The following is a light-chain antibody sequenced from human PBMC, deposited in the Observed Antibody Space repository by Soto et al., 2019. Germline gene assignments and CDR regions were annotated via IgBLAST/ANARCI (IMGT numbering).Light chain of an antibody. CDR1: QSVTNNY. Sequence: EIVLTQSPATLSLSPGERGTLSCRASQSVTNNYLAWYQQKPGQAPRLLIYGASRRATGIPDRFSGSGSGTDFTLTISRLEREDFAVYYCQQVAYSPRTFGQGTKLEIK. CDR3: QQVAYSPRT. CDR2: GAS. J-gene: IGKJ2*01. V-gene: IGKV3-20*01.